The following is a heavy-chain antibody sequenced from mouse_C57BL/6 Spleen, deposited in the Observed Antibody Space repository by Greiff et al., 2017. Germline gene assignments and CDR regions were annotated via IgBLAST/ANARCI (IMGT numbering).Heavy chain of an antibody. CDR3: ARALVANAMDY. D-gene: IGHD1-1*01. CDR1: GYTFTSYW. V-gene: IGHV1-50*01. CDR2: IDPSDSYT. J-gene: IGHJ4*01. Sequence: QVHVKQPGAELVKPGASVKLSCKASGYTFTSYWMQWVKQRPGQGLEWIGEIDPSDSYTNYNQKFKGKATLTVDTSSSTAYMQLSSLTSEDSAVYYCARALVANAMDYWGQGTSVTVSS.